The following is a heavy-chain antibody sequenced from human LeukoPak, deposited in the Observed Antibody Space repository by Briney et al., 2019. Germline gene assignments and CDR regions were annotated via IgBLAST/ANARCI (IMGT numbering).Heavy chain of an antibody. V-gene: IGHV4-39*07. Sequence: NPSETLSLTCTVSGGSISSSSYYWGWIRQPPGKGLEWIGSIYYSGSTYYNPSLKSRVTISVDTSKNQFSLKLSSVTAADTAVYYCARDENYYDSSGYYSIGNWFDPWGQGTLVTVSS. CDR2: IYYSGST. CDR3: ARDENYYDSSGYYSIGNWFDP. D-gene: IGHD3-22*01. CDR1: GGSISSSSYY. J-gene: IGHJ5*02.